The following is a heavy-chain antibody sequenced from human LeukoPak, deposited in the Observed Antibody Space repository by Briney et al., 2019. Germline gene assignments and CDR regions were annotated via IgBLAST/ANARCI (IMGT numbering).Heavy chain of an antibody. CDR1: GGSISGTTYY. Sequence: SETLSLTCTVSGGSISGTTYYWGWIRQPPGKGLDWIGGMSYSGSTHYNPSLKSRVATSVDTSKNQFSLNLNSVTAADTAVYYCARIRATGLPDYWGQGTLLTVSS. CDR3: ARIRATGLPDY. D-gene: IGHD1-1*01. J-gene: IGHJ4*02. CDR2: MSYSGST. V-gene: IGHV4-39*01.